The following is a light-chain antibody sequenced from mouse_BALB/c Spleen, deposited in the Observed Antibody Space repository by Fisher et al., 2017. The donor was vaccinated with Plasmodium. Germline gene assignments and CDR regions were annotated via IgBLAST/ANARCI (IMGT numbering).Light chain of an antibody. V-gene: IGKV1-135*01. CDR2: LVS. J-gene: IGKJ5*01. CDR1: QSLLDSDEKTY. CDR3: WQGTHCPLT. Sequence: VLTQTTLTLSVTIGQPASISCKSSQSLLDSDEKTYLNWLLQRPGHSPKRLISLVSKADSGVPDRFTGSGSGTDFTLKISRVEAEDLGIYYCWQGTHCPLTFGAGTRLELK.